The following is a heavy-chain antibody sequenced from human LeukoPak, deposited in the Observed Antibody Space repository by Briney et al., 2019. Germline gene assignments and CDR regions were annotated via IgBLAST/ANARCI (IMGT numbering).Heavy chain of an antibody. CDR1: GFTFSKTW. D-gene: IGHD1-7*01. V-gene: IGHV3-7*01. Sequence: GGSLRLSCAASGFTFSKTWMSWVRQAPGKGREGGANIKVEGSERYYVDSVKGRFTISRDNAKNSLYLQMNSLRAEDTAIYYCARDWNYGFDYWGQGTLVTVSS. CDR3: ARDWNYGFDY. J-gene: IGHJ4*02. CDR2: IKVEGSER.